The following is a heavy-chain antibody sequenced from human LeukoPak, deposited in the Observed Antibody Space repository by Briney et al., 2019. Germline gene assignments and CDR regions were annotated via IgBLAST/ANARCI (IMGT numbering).Heavy chain of an antibody. CDR2: INPNSGGT. Sequence: ASVKVSCKASGYTFTGYYMHWVRQAPGQGLEWMGWINPNSGGTNYAQKFQGRVTMTRDTSISTAYMELSRLRSDDTAVYYCARGYYYGSGSYYMGYWGQGTLVTVSS. D-gene: IGHD3-10*01. CDR1: GYTFTGYY. V-gene: IGHV1-2*02. CDR3: ARGYYYGSGSYYMGY. J-gene: IGHJ4*02.